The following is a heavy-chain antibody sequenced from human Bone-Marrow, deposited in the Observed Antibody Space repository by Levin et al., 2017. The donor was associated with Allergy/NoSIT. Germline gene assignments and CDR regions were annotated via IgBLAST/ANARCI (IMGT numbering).Heavy chain of an antibody. Sequence: ETLSLTCAASGFTLSGYSMNWVRQAPGKGLEWLSSIDSSSSYIHYADSVKGRLTISRDNAKNSLYLQMNSLSAEDTAVYYCARFDSDYYYYMDVWGKGTTVTVSS. CDR1: GFTLSGYS. CDR3: ARFDSDYYYYMDV. J-gene: IGHJ6*03. D-gene: IGHD2-21*01. V-gene: IGHV3-21*01. CDR2: IDSSSSYI.